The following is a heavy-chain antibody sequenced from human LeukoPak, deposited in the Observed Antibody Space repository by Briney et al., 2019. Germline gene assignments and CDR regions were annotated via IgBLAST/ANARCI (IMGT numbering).Heavy chain of an antibody. CDR1: GYTLTELS. CDR2: FDPEDGET. Sequence: ASVKVSCKVSGYTLTELSMHWVRQAPGKGLEWMGGFDPEDGETFYAQKFQGRVTMSEDTSTDTAYMELSSLRSEDTAVYYCATDYYYDSSGSYYTVDYWGQGTLVTVSS. J-gene: IGHJ4*02. CDR3: ATDYYYDSSGSYYTVDY. V-gene: IGHV1-24*01. D-gene: IGHD3-22*01.